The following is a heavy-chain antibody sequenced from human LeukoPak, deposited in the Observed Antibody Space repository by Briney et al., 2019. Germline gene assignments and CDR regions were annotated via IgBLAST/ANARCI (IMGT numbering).Heavy chain of an antibody. J-gene: IGHJ4*02. D-gene: IGHD3-22*01. CDR2: IYYSGST. CDR1: GGSISSSSYY. Sequence: PSETLSLTCTVSGGSISSSSYYWGWIRQPPGKGLEWIGSIYYSGSTNYNPSLKSRVTISVDTSKNQFSLKLSSVTAADTAVYYCARVAYYYDSSGYSYYFDYWGQGTLVTVSS. V-gene: IGHV4-39*07. CDR3: ARVAYYYDSSGYSYYFDY.